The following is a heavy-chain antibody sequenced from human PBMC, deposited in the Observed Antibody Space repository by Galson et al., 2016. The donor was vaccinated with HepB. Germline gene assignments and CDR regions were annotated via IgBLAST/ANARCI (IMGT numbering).Heavy chain of an antibody. J-gene: IGHJ6*02. V-gene: IGHV1-8*01. Sequence: SVKVSCKASGYTFTTYDINWVRQATGQGLEWMGWINPDNGNTGYAQKFQGRLTMTRSTSITTAYMELSSLRSEDTAIYYCVRWFGSDNSYYGLDVWGQGTTVTVSS. CDR1: GYTFTTYD. D-gene: IGHD3-10*01. CDR3: VRWFGSDNSYYGLDV. CDR2: INPDNGNT.